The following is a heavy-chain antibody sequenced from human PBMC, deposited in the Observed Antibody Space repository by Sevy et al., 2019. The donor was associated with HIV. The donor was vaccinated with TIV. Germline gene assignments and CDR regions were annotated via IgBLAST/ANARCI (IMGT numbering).Heavy chain of an antibody. D-gene: IGHD1-26*01. CDR1: GGSISSDNYY. CDR2: FYYSGNT. Sequence: SETLSLTCTVSGGSISSDNYYWSWIRQPPGKGPEWVGSFYYSGNTYYNPSLKSRVSISVDTSKNQFSLKVTSVTAADTAVYYCVKTRGGATNDAFDIWGQGTMVTVSS. V-gene: IGHV4-30-4*01. CDR3: VKTRGGATNDAFDI. J-gene: IGHJ3*02.